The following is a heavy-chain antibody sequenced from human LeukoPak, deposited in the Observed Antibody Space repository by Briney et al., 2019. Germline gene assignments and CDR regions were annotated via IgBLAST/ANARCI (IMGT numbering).Heavy chain of an antibody. CDR2: IWSDGSQK. J-gene: IGHJ4*02. D-gene: IGHD1-26*01. V-gene: IGHV3-33*06. CDR3: LKESRGAAIIDY. Sequence: PGGSLRLSCAASGFSFSSYSFHWVRQAPGKGLEWVAVIWSDGSQKYYADSVEGRFTISRDNSKDTLYLQMNSLRAEDTAVYYCLKESRGAAIIDYWGQGTLVTVSS. CDR1: GFSFSSYS.